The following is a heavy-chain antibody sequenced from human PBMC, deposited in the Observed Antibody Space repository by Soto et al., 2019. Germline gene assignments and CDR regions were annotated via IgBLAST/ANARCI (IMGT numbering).Heavy chain of an antibody. J-gene: IGHJ4*02. Sequence: SNKYYADSVKGRFTISRDNSKNTLYLQMNSLRAEDTAVYYCAKDQVRVVVAAAFDSWGQGTLVTVSS. CDR3: AKDQVRVVVAAAFDS. V-gene: IGHV3-30*02. D-gene: IGHD2-15*01. CDR2: SNK.